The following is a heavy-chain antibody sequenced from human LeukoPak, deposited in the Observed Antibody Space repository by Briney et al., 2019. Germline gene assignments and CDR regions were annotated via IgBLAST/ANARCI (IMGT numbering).Heavy chain of an antibody. CDR2: INHSGST. CDR1: GGSFSGYY. D-gene: IGHD6-19*01. Sequence: PSEPLSLTCAVYGGSFSGYYWSWIRQPPGKGLEWIGEINHSGSTNYNPSLKSRVTISVDTSKNQFSLKLSSVTAADTAVYYCAREFYSSEDYWGQGTLVTVSS. V-gene: IGHV4-34*01. J-gene: IGHJ4*02. CDR3: AREFYSSEDY.